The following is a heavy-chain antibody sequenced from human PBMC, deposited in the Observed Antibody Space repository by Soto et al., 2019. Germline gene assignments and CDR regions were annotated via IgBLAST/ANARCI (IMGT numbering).Heavy chain of an antibody. D-gene: IGHD3-16*02. CDR3: ARGDKLSLYPQLDY. V-gene: IGHV1-2*04. Sequence: QVQLVQSGAEVKKPGASVKVSCKASGYTFTGNYMHWVRQAPGQGFEWMGWINVNSGGTKYAQKFLGWVTMTRDTSISTAYMELSRLRSDDTAVYYCARGDKLSLYPQLDYWGQGTLVTVSS. CDR2: INVNSGGT. J-gene: IGHJ4*02. CDR1: GYTFTGNY.